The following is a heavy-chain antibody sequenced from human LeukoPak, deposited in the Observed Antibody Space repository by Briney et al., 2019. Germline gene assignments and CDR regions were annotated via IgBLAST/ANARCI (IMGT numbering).Heavy chain of an antibody. J-gene: IGHJ4*02. D-gene: IGHD2-8*01. CDR2: ISSSSSTT. Sequence: PGGSLRLSCAASGFTFSCYSMNWVRQAPGKGLEWVSYISSSSSTTYYAAPVKGRFTISRDNSKNTLYLQMNSLRAEDTAAYYCARAGHCTNGICYTADFDYWGQGTLVTVSS. CDR3: ARAGHCTNGICYTADFDY. CDR1: GFTFSCYS. V-gene: IGHV3-48*01.